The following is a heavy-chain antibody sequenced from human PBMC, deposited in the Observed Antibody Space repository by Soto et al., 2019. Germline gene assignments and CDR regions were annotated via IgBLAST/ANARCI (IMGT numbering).Heavy chain of an antibody. CDR1: GGSISSSSYY. V-gene: IGHV4-39*01. CDR3: ARQRKGSSGEFDY. CDR2: IYYSGST. D-gene: IGHD6-6*01. Sequence: QLQLQESGPGLVKPSETLSLTCTVSGGSISSSSYYWGWIRQPPGKGLEWIGSIYYSGSTYYNPSLKSRVTISVDTSKNQFSLKLSSVTAADTAVYYCARQRKGSSGEFDYWGQGTLVTVSS. J-gene: IGHJ4*02.